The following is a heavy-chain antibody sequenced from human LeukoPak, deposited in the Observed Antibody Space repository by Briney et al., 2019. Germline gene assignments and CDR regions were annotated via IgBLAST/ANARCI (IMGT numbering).Heavy chain of an antibody. CDR2: IYHSGST. Sequence: SETLSLTCTVSGYSLSSGYYWGWIRQPPGKGLEWIGSIYHSGSTYYNPSLKSRVTISVDTSKNQFSLKLSSVTAADTAVYYCARGGGVAFDIWGQGTLVTVSS. V-gene: IGHV4-38-2*02. J-gene: IGHJ3*02. CDR1: GYSLSSGYY. CDR3: ARGGGVAFDI.